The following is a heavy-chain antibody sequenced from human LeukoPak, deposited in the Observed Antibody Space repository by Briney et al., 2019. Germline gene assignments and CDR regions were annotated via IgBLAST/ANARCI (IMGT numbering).Heavy chain of an antibody. J-gene: IGHJ4*02. CDR2: IIPIFGTA. V-gene: IGHV1-69*05. D-gene: IGHD1-26*01. CDR3: ARVAGLGATRAHFDY. CDR1: GYTFTSYD. Sequence: VASVKVSCKASGYTFTSYDINWVRQAPGQGLEWMGGIIPIFGTANYAQKFQGRVTITTDESTSTAYMELSSLRSEDTAVYYCARVAGLGATRAHFDYWGQGTLVTVSS.